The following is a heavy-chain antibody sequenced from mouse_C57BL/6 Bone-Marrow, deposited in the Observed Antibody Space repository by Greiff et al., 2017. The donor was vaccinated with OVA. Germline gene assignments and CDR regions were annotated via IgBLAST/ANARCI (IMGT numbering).Heavy chain of an antibody. V-gene: IGHV1-81*01. CDR3: ARSGEIYYGIYWYFDV. D-gene: IGHD2-1*01. J-gene: IGHJ1*03. CDR1: GYTFTSYG. Sequence: VQLQQSGAELVRPGASVKLSCKASGYTFTSYGISWVKQRTGQGLEWIGEIYPRSGNTYYNEQFKGKATLTADKSSRTAYMELRSLTSEDSAVYFCARSGEIYYGIYWYFDVWGTGTTVTVSS. CDR2: IYPRSGNT.